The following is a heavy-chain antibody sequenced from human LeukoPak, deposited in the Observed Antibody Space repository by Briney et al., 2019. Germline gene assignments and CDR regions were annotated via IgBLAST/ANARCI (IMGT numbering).Heavy chain of an antibody. CDR2: INPNTGGT. V-gene: IGHV1-2*02. CDR1: GYTFTGYY. D-gene: IGHD3-16*01. J-gene: IGHJ4*02. Sequence: ASVRVSCKASGYTFTGYYMHWVRQAPGQGLEWMGWINPNTGGTNYAQRFQGRVTMTRDTSISTAYMELSRLRSDDTALYYCARAGGGYDYWGQGTPVTVPS. CDR3: ARAGGGYDY.